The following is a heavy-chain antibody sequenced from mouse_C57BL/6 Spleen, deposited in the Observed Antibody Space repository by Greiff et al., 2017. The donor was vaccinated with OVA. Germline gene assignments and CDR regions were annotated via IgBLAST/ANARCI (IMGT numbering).Heavy chain of an antibody. V-gene: IGHV1-26*01. CDR2: INPNNGGT. CDR1: GYTFTDYY. CDR3: ASLLLHRY. D-gene: IGHD1-1*01. Sequence: EVQLQQSGPELVKPGASVKISCKASGYTFTDYYMNWVKQSHGKSLEWIGDINPNNGGTSYNQKFKGKATLTVDKSSSTAYMELRSLTSEDSAVYYCASLLLHRYWGQGTLVTVSA. J-gene: IGHJ3*01.